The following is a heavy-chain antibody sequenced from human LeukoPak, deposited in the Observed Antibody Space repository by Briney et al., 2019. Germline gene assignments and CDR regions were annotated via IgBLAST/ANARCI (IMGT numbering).Heavy chain of an antibody. CDR3: ARAPHVAVAGNIDY. Sequence: ASVKVSCKASGYTSTIYGSSWVRQAPGQGLEWMGWISAYNGNTNYAQKLQGRVTMTTDTSTSTAYMELRSLRSDDTAVYYCARAPHVAVAGNIDYWGQGTLVTVSS. V-gene: IGHV1-18*01. CDR2: ISAYNGNT. J-gene: IGHJ4*02. D-gene: IGHD6-19*01. CDR1: GYTSTIYG.